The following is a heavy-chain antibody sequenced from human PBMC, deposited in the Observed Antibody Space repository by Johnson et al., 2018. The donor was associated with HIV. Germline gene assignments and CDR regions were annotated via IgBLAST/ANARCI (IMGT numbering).Heavy chain of an antibody. CDR2: ISGSGGST. CDR1: GFTFDDYD. CDR3: AKERTSAQSAFDI. Sequence: VQLVESGGGVVRPGESLRLSCVASGFTFDDYDMTWVHQAPGKGLEWVSAISGSGGSTYYADSVKGRFTISRDNSKNTLYLQLNSLMAEDTAVYYCAKERTSAQSAFDIWGQGTMVTVSS. V-gene: IGHV3-23*04. D-gene: IGHD1-1*01. J-gene: IGHJ3*02.